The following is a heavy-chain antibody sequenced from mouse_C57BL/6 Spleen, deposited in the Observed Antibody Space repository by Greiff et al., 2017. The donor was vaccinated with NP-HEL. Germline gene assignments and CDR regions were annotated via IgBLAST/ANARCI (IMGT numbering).Heavy chain of an antibody. CDR3: TRRYFDY. V-gene: IGHV5-6*01. CDR2: ISSGGSYT. Sequence: EVHLVESGGDLVKPGGSLKLSCAASGFTFSSYGMYWVRQTPDKRLEWVATISSGGSYTDYPDSVKGRFTIARDNAKNTRYLQMSSLKAEDAAMYYCTRRYFDYWGQGTTLTVSS. CDR1: GFTFSSYG. J-gene: IGHJ2*01.